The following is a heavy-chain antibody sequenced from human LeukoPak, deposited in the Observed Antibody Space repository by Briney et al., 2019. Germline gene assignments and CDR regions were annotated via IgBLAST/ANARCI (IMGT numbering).Heavy chain of an antibody. J-gene: IGHJ4*02. CDR1: GFTFSSDW. CDR3: VRDSYSSDWD. CDR2: INNDGSTT. V-gene: IGHV3-74*01. Sequence: PGGSLRLSCAASGFTFSSDWMHWVRQAGAKGLVWVSRINNDGSTTAYADSVKGRFTISRDNAKKTLYLQMNSLRAEDTAVYYCVRDSYSSDWDWGQGTLVTVSS. D-gene: IGHD6-19*01.